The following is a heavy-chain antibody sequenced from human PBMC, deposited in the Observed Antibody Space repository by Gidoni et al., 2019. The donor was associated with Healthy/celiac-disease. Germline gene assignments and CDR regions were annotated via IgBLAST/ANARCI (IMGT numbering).Heavy chain of an antibody. V-gene: IGHV3-30*18. J-gene: IGHJ4*02. CDR3: AKDLVYSSSWRGYFDY. D-gene: IGHD6-13*01. CDR2: ISYDGSNK. Sequence: QVQLVESGGGVVQPGRSLRLSCAASGFTFSSYGMHWVRQATGKGLEWVAVISYDGSNKYYADSVKGRFTISRDNSKNTLYLQMNSLRAEDTAVYYCAKDLVYSSSWRGYFDYWGQGTLVTVSS. CDR1: GFTFSSYG.